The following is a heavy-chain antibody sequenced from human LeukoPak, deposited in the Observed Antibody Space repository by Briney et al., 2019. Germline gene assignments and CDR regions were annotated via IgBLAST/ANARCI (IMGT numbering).Heavy chain of an antibody. V-gene: IGHV3-9*01. J-gene: IGHJ5*02. D-gene: IGHD3-10*01. Sequence: GGSLRLSCAASGFTFDDYAVHWVRHAPGKGLEWVSGISWNSGSIGYADSVKGRFTISRDNAKNSLYLQMNSLRAEDTALYYCAKDAVRGEPGGWFDPWGQGTQVTVSS. CDR1: GFTFDDYA. CDR2: ISWNSGSI. CDR3: AKDAVRGEPGGWFDP.